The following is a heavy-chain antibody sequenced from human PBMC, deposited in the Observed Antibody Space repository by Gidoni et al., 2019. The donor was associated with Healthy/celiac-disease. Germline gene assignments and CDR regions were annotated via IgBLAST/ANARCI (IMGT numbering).Heavy chain of an antibody. CDR1: GFTFSDYY. D-gene: IGHD6-13*01. V-gene: IGHV3-11*05. CDR3: ARVKVGYSSSPAGGMDV. CDR2: ISSSSSYT. Sequence: QVQLVESGGGLVKPGGSLRLSCAASGFTFSDYYMSWIRQAPGKGLEWVSYISSSSSYTNYADSVKGRFTISRDNAKNSLYLQMNSLRAEDTAVYYCARVKVGYSSSPAGGMDVWGQGTTVTVSS. J-gene: IGHJ6*02.